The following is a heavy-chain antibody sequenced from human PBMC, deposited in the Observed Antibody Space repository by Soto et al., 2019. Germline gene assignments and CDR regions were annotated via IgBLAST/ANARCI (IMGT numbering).Heavy chain of an antibody. D-gene: IGHD3-10*01. Sequence: GESLKISCKGSGYSFTSYWISWVRQMPGKGLEWMGRIDPSDSYTNYSPSFQGHVTISADKSISTAYPQWSSLKASDTAMYYCARQKVLLWFGESTERYYYGMDVWGQGTTVTVSS. CDR1: GYSFTSYW. CDR2: IDPSDSYT. CDR3: ARQKVLLWFGESTERYYYGMDV. V-gene: IGHV5-10-1*01. J-gene: IGHJ6*02.